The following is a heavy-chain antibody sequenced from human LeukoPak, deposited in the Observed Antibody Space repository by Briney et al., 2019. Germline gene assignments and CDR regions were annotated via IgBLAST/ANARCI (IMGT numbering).Heavy chain of an antibody. D-gene: IGHD4-23*01. J-gene: IGHJ4*02. CDR3: TKDLRYYYADNHSEMDEHDY. CDR1: GFTLSSDS. Sequence: GGSLRLSCAASGFTLSSDSMNWVRQAPGKGLEWVSYISSSSFTIHYAGSVKGRFTISRDNSKNTLSLQMNSLRVEDTALYYCTKDLRYYYADNHSEMDEHDYWGQGTLVTVSS. CDR2: ISSSSFTI. V-gene: IGHV3-48*01.